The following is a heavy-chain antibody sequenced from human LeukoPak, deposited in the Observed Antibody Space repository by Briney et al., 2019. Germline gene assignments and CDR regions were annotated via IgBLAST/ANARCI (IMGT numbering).Heavy chain of an antibody. J-gene: IGHJ4*02. CDR3: ARDWGDGAGYDY. Sequence: SQTLSLTCAISRDSVSKNSVAWNWIRQSPSRGLEWLGRTYYRSKWYNDYAVSVKSRITINPDTSKNQFSLHLKSVTPEDTAVYYCARDWGDGAGYDYWGQGTLVTVSS. D-gene: IGHD3-16*01. CDR2: TYYRSKWYN. V-gene: IGHV6-1*01. CDR1: RDSVSKNSVA.